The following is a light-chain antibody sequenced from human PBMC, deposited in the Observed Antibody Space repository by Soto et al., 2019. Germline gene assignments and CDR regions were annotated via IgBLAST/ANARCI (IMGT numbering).Light chain of an antibody. CDR1: STDIGGFDF. Sequence: QSALTQPASVSGSPGQSITISCTGTSTDIGGFDFVSWYQQHPGKVPKLMIYDVTFRPSGVFDRFSGSKSGNTASPVISGLQAEDEADYYFSSSRRGDTEVVFGGGTKLTVL. V-gene: IGLV2-14*03. J-gene: IGLJ3*02. CDR3: SSSRRGDTEVV. CDR2: DVT.